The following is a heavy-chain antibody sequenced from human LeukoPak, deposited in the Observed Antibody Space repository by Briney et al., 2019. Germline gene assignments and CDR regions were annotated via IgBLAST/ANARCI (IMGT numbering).Heavy chain of an antibody. J-gene: IGHJ4*02. D-gene: IGHD6-13*01. CDR1: GFTFSSYG. CDR3: AKGYSSSWSGRLDY. Sequence: PGGSLGLSCAASGFTFSSYGMHWVRQAPGKGLEWVAFIRYDGSNKYYADSVKGRFTISRDNSKNTLYLQMNSLRAEDTAVYYCAKGYSSSWSGRLDYWGQGTLVTVSS. CDR2: IRYDGSNK. V-gene: IGHV3-30*02.